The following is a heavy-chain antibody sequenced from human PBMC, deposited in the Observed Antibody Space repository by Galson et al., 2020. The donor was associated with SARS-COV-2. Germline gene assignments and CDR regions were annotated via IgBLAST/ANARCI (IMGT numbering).Heavy chain of an antibody. CDR2: ISSSSVYI. D-gene: IGHD1-26*01. Sequence: GESLKISCAASGFTFSSYYMNWVRQAPGKGLEWVSSISSSSVYISYGDSVKGRSTISRDNAKNSLYLQMNSLRAEDTAVYYCAKGVHYGELEDIDYGGQGTLVTVSS. V-gene: IGHV3-21*01. CDR3: AKGVHYGELEDIDY. CDR1: GFTFSSYY. J-gene: IGHJ4*02.